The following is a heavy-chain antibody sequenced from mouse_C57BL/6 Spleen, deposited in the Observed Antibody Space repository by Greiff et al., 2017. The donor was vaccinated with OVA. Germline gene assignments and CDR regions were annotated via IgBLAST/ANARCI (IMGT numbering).Heavy chain of an antibody. CDR3: AREGTAQAMDY. CDR1: GFTFSDYY. CDR2: INYDGSST. J-gene: IGHJ4*01. D-gene: IGHD3-2*02. Sequence: EVKLVESEGGLVQPGSSMKLSCTASGFTFSDYYMAWVRQVPEKGLEWVANINYDGSSTYYLDSLKSRFIISRDNAKNILYLQMSSLKSEDTATYYCAREGTAQAMDYWGQGTSVTVSS. V-gene: IGHV5-16*01.